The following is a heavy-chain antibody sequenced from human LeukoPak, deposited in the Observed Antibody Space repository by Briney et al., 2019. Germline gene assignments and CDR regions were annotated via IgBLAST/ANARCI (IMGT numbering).Heavy chain of an antibody. D-gene: IGHD6-13*01. CDR2: ISAYNGNT. V-gene: IGHV1-18*01. CDR3: AKAPGGDYIAAAGTFDY. J-gene: IGHJ4*02. CDR1: GYTFTSYG. Sequence: ASVKVSCKASGYTFTSYGISWVRQAPGQGLEWMGWISAYNGNTNYAQKLQGRVTMTTDTSTSTAYMELSSLRSEDTAVYYCAKAPGGDYIAAAGTFDYWGQGTLVTVSS.